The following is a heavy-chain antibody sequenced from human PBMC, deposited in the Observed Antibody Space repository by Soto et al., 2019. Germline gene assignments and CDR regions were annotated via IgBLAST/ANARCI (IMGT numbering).Heavy chain of an antibody. D-gene: IGHD5-12*01. V-gene: IGHV3-23*01. J-gene: IGHJ3*02. Sequence: EVQLLESGGGLVQPGGSLRLSCAASGFTFSRYAMSWVCQAPGKGLEWVSTISGSGGSTYYADSVKGRFTISRDNSKNTLYLQINSMRAADTAVDYCAKDPPGGYGLVGACAIWGQGTMVTVSS. CDR1: GFTFSRYA. CDR2: ISGSGGST. CDR3: AKDPPGGYGLVGACAI.